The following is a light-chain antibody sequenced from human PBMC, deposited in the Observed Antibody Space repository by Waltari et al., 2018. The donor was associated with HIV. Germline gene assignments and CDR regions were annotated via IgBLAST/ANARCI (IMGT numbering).Light chain of an antibody. CDR3: SSHTITRTLV. V-gene: IGLV2-14*03. CDR2: GVN. CDR1: VLDIGLYDF. J-gene: IGLJ2*01. Sequence: QSVLTQPASMSGSPGQSITISCTGSVLDIGLYDFVSWYKQLPNMSPQLIIFGVNRRPAGVNARFSGSKSGDMASLTIAGLQAEDEADYYCSSHTITRTLVVGGGTKLTVL.